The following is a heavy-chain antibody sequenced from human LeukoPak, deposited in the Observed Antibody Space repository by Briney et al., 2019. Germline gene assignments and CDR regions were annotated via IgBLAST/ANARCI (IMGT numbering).Heavy chain of an antibody. CDR3: ARGVHDSSGTGVFDI. V-gene: IGHV3-30*03. Sequence: GGSLRLSCAASGFTFSSYGMHWVRQAPGKGLEWVAVISYDGSNKYYADSVKGRFTISRDNSKNTLYLQMNSLRAEDTAVYYCARGVHDSSGTGVFDIWGQGTMVTVSS. CDR2: ISYDGSNK. CDR1: GFTFSSYG. J-gene: IGHJ3*02. D-gene: IGHD3-22*01.